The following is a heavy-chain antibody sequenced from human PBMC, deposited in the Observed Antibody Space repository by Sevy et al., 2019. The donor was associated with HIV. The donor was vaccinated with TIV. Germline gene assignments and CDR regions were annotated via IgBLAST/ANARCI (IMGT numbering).Heavy chain of an antibody. CDR2: IYYSGIT. CDR3: AREAGYNFGFDS. V-gene: IGHV4-31*03. CDR1: GGSIHSGGYY. Sequence: SQTLSLTCTVSGGSIHSGGYYWAWIRQHPGKGLEWIGFIYYSGITYYNPSLKSRLTISIDTSKNEFSLRLTSVTAADTAMYYCAREAGYNFGFDSWGQGTLVTVSS. J-gene: IGHJ4*02. D-gene: IGHD5-18*01.